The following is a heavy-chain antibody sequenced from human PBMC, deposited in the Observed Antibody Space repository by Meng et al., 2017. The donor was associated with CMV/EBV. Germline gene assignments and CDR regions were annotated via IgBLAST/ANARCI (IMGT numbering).Heavy chain of an antibody. CDR2: IYYSGST. V-gene: IGHV4-39*07. D-gene: IGHD2-2*01. J-gene: IGHJ6*02. Sequence: SETLSLTCTVSGGSISSSSYYWGWLRQPPGKGLEWIGGIYYSGSTYYNPSLKSRVTISVDTSKNQFSLKLSSVTAADTAVYYCARVGRYCSSTSCYHTYYYYGMDVWGQGTTVTVSS. CDR1: GGSISSSSYY. CDR3: ARVGRYCSSTSCYHTYYYYGMDV.